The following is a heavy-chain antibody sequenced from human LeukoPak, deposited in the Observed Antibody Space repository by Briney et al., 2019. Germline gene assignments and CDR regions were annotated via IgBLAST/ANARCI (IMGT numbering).Heavy chain of an antibody. CDR2: IRHDGSNK. CDR1: GFTFSSYS. Sequence: GGSLRLSCAASGFTFSSYSMNWVREAPGEGVEWVAFIRHDGSNKYYADSVKGRFTISRDNSKNTLYLQMNSLRAEDTAVYYCAKDRAYISSWYGCSTPWGQGTLVTVSS. CDR3: AKDRAYISSWYGCSTP. J-gene: IGHJ5*02. D-gene: IGHD6-13*01. V-gene: IGHV3-30*02.